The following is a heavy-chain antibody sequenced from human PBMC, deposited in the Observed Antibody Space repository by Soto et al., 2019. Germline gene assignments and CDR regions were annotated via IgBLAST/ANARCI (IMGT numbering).Heavy chain of an antibody. J-gene: IGHJ4*02. Sequence: SVKVSCKASGGTFRSYAISWVRQAPGQGLEWMGGIIPIFGTANYAQKFQGRVTITADESTSTAYMELSSLRSEDTAVFFCARGRLTGSSWFAYWGQGTLVTVSS. V-gene: IGHV1-69*13. D-gene: IGHD6-13*01. CDR3: ARGRLTGSSWFAY. CDR1: GGTFRSYA. CDR2: IIPIFGTA.